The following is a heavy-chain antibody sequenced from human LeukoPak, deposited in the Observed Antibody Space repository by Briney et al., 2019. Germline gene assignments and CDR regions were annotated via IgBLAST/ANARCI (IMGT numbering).Heavy chain of an antibody. V-gene: IGHV3-23*01. J-gene: IGHJ6*03. CDR1: GFTFSSYA. D-gene: IGHD1-1*01. CDR2: ISGSGGST. Sequence: SGGSLRLSCGASGFTFSSYAMSWVRQAPGKGLEWVSVISGSGGSTYYADSVRGRFTISRDNSKNTVYLQMNRLRAEDTAVYYCAKTGGNSYPSRYYMDVWGKGTTVTVSS. CDR3: AKTGGNSYPSRYYMDV.